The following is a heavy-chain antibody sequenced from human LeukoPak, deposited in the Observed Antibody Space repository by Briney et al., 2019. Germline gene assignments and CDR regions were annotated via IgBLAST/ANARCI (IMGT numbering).Heavy chain of an antibody. J-gene: IGHJ4*02. CDR3: AASDGEQQLAL. V-gene: IGHV3-43*01. CDR1: GFSFRGYT. D-gene: IGHD6-13*01. CDR2: ISWNGVTT. Sequence: GGSLRLSCAASGFSFRGYTMHWVRQVPGKGLEWVSLISWNGVTTYYGDSVKGRFTIFRDDSKNSLFLQMNSLRSEDTALYYCAASDGEQQLALWGQGTLVTVSS.